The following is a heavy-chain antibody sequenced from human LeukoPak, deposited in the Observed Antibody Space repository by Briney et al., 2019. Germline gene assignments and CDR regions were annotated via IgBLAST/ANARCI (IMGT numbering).Heavy chain of an antibody. J-gene: IGHJ4*02. CDR3: ARALWFGELLSSEFDY. D-gene: IGHD3-10*01. V-gene: IGHV1-18*01. CDR2: ISAYNGNT. Sequence: ASVKVSCKASGYTFTSYGISWVRQAPGQGLEWMGWISAYNGNTNYAQKLQGRVTMTTDTSTSTAYMELRSLGSDDTAVYYCARALWFGELLSSEFDYWGQGTLVTVSS. CDR1: GYTFTSYG.